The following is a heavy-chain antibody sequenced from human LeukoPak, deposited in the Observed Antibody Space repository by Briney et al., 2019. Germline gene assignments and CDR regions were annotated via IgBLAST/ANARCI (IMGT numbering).Heavy chain of an antibody. CDR1: GYTFTGYY. Sequence: ASVKVSCKASGYTFTGYYMHWVRQAPGQGLEWMGWINPNSGGTNYAQKFQGRVTMSRDTTISTAYMELQRLRSEDTAVYYCARGSSGGSPTVYWGQGTLVTVSS. V-gene: IGHV1-2*02. J-gene: IGHJ4*02. CDR2: INPNSGGT. D-gene: IGHD2-15*01. CDR3: ARGSSGGSPTVY.